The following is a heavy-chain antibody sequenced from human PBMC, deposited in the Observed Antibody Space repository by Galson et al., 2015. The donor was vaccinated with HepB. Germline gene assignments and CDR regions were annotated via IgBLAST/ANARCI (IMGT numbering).Heavy chain of an antibody. V-gene: IGHV3-15*01. J-gene: IGHJ4*02. CDR1: GFYFTNAW. D-gene: IGHD1-1*01. Sequence: SLRLSCAASGFYFTNAWMTWVRQAPGKGLEWVGRIKSKPDGETTDYAAPVKGRYTISRDDSKNMVYLQMTSLKTEDTAVYYCSHIRDNIPADWGQGTLVSVSS. CDR3: SHIRDNIPAD. CDR2: IKSKPDGETT.